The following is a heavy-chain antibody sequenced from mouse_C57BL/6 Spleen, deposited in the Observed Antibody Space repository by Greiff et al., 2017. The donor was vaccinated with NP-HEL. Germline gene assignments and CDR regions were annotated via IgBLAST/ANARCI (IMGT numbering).Heavy chain of an antibody. V-gene: IGHV5-17*01. J-gene: IGHJ4*01. Sequence: EVKLMESGGGLVKPGGSLKLSCAASGFTFSDYGMHWVRQAPEKGLEWVAYISSGSSTIYYADTVKGRFTISRDNAKNTRFLQMTSLRSEDTAMYYCARGVVADYAMDYWGQGTSVTVSS. D-gene: IGHD1-1*01. CDR2: ISSGSSTI. CDR3: ARGVVADYAMDY. CDR1: GFTFSDYG.